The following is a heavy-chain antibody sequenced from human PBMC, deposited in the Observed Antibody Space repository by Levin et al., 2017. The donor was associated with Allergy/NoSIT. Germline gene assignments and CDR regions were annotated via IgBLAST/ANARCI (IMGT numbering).Heavy chain of an antibody. CDR1: GFTFNSYA. CDR2: ITGNGAST. Sequence: GESLKISCAASGFTFNSYAMSWVRQAPGKGLEWVSAITGNGASTHSADSVKGRFTISRDNSKNTLYLQMSSLRADDTAVYYCAKDREWLVRGLFDSWGQGTLVTVSS. D-gene: IGHD6-19*01. V-gene: IGHV3-23*01. J-gene: IGHJ4*02. CDR3: AKDREWLVRGLFDS.